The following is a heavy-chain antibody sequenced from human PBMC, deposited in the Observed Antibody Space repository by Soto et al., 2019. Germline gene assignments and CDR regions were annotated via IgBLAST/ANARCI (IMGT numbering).Heavy chain of an antibody. V-gene: IGHV1-8*01. Sequence: QVQLVQSGAEVKKPGASVKVSCKASGYTFTSYDINWVRQATGQGLEWMGWMNPNSGNTGYAQKFQGSVTMTRNTSISTAYMELSSLRSEDTAVYYCARQGWFGEFYYYYYGMAVWGQGTTVTVSS. CDR1: GYTFTSYD. CDR2: MNPNSGNT. D-gene: IGHD3-10*01. J-gene: IGHJ6*01. CDR3: ARQGWFGEFYYYYYGMAV.